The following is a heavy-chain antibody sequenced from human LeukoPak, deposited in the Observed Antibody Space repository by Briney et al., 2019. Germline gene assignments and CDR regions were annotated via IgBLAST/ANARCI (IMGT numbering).Heavy chain of an antibody. CDR3: AKLWSTSRGAFDI. J-gene: IGHJ3*02. CDR1: GFTFTSYA. CDR2: VISSGGNT. D-gene: IGHD1-1*01. Sequence: SGGSLRLSCAASGFTFTSYAMSWVRQAPGKGLEWVSAVISSGGNTYYADSVKGRFTISRDNSKNTLYLQMNSLRAEDTAVYYCAKLWSTSRGAFDIWGQGTMVTVSS. V-gene: IGHV3-23*01.